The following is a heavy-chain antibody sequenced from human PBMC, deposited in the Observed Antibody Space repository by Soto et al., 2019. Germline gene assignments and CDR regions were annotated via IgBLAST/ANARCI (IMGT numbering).Heavy chain of an antibody. CDR2: IIPILGIG. J-gene: IGHJ6*03. CDR1: GGTFSSYA. CDR3: ARNPRAVAAMHMDV. D-gene: IGHD6-19*01. Sequence: QVQLVQSGAEVKKPGSSVKVSCKASGGTFSSYAFNWVRQAPGQGLEWMGWIIPILGIGDYAQRFQGRVTITADKSTSTIYMELSSLRSEDTAVYYCARNPRAVAAMHMDVWGKGTMVTVSS. V-gene: IGHV1-69*04.